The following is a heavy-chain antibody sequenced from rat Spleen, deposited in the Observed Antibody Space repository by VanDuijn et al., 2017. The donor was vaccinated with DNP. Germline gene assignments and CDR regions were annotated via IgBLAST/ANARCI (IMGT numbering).Heavy chain of an antibody. CDR3: IRDGGGNWFAH. CDR2: VWYDGDT. Sequence: QVQLKESGPGLVQPSQTLSLTCTVSGFSLTTYGVCWVRQSPGKRPVWMGRVWYDGDTALNSALKSRLSISRDTSKNQVFLNMNSLQTDDTGTYYCIRDGGGNWFAHWGQGTLVTVST. CDR1: GFSLTTYG. J-gene: IGHJ3*01. V-gene: IGHV2-63*01.